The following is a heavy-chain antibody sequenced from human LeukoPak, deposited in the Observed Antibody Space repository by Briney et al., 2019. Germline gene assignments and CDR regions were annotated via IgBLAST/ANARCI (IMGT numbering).Heavy chain of an antibody. CDR3: ARGSGSYRNRFDP. CDR2: IYYSGTT. J-gene: IGHJ5*02. D-gene: IGHD1-26*01. CDR1: VGSISSYY. Sequence: SETLSLTCTVSVGSISSYYWSWIRQPPGKGLHWIGNIYYSGTTNYNPSLRSRVTISIDTSKNQFSLKLSSVTAADTAVYYCARGSGSYRNRFDPWGQGTLATVSS. V-gene: IGHV4-59*01.